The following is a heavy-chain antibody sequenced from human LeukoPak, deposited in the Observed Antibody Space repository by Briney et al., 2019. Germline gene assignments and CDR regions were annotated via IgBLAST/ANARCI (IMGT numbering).Heavy chain of an antibody. CDR2: ISSSSSYI. V-gene: IGHV3-21*01. CDR1: XFTFSTYT. D-gene: IGHD6-25*01. J-gene: IGHJ3*02. Sequence: GGSLRLSCAASXFTFSTYTMNWVRQAPGKGLEWVSSISSSSSYIYYADSVKGRFTISRDNAKNSLYLQMNTLRAEDTAVYYCAREGAAADGFDIWGPGTMVTVSS. CDR3: AREGAAADGFDI.